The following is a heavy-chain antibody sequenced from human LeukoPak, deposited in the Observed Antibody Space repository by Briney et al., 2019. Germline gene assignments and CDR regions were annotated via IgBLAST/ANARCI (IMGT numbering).Heavy chain of an antibody. CDR3: AICFSGCDY. Sequence: SGGSLRLSCVISGLPFNSFWMHWVRPAPGEGLVWVSRINSDGSSSAYADSVEGRFTISRNDAKNVLYLHMNSLRADDTAVYYCAICFSGCDYWGQGTLVTVSS. J-gene: IGHJ4*02. V-gene: IGHV3-74*01. CDR1: GLPFNSFW. D-gene: IGHD2-21*01. CDR2: INSDGSSS.